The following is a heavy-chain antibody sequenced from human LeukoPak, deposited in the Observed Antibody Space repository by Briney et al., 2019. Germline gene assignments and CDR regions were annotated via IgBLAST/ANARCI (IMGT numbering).Heavy chain of an antibody. J-gene: IGHJ4*02. CDR2: ISGSGGST. CDR3: AKGDDHGGNCDFDF. V-gene: IGHV3-23*01. D-gene: IGHD4-23*01. CDR1: GFTFSSYG. Sequence: GGSLRLSCAASGFTFSSYGMSWVRQAPGKGLEWASAISGSGGSTYYADSVKGRFTISRDNSKNTLYLQMNNLRAEDTAVYYCAKGDDHGGNCDFDFWGQGALVTVSS.